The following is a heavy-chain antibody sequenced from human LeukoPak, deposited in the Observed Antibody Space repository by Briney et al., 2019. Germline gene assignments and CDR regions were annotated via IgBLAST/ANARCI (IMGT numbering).Heavy chain of an antibody. Sequence: SETLSLTCAVYGGSFSGYYWSWIRQPPGKGLEWIGEINHSGSTNYNPSLKSRVTISVDTSKNQFSLKLSSVTAADTAVYYCARDLAVLGYFHFDYWGQGTLVTVSS. CDR3: ARDLAVLGYFHFDY. J-gene: IGHJ4*02. V-gene: IGHV4-34*01. CDR1: GGSFSGYY. CDR2: INHSGST. D-gene: IGHD3-22*01.